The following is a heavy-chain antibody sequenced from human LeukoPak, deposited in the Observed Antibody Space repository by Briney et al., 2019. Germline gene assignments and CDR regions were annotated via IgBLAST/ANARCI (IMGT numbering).Heavy chain of an antibody. CDR2: INPSSGST. V-gene: IGHV1-46*01. J-gene: IGHJ5*02. CDR3: ATGETNWSPTTPGNWFDP. Sequence: ASVKVSCKASGSTFTRYYIHWVRQAPGQGLDWMGMINPSSGSTRFAQMFQDRVTMTRDTSISTAYMELSRLRSDDTAVYYRATGETNWSPTTPGNWFDPWGQGTLVTVSS. CDR1: GSTFTRYY. D-gene: IGHD1-20*01.